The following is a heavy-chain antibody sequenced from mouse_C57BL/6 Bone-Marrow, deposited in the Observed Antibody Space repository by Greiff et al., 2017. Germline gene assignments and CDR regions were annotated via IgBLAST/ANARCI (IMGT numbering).Heavy chain of an antibody. CDR1: GYAFSSSW. J-gene: IGHJ3*01. D-gene: IGHD1-1*01. CDR2: IYPGDGDT. Sequence: QVQLQQSGPELVKPGASVKISCKASGYAFSSSWMNWVKQRPGKGLEWIGRIYPGDGDTNYNGKFKGKAKLTADKSSSTAYMQLSSLTSEDSAVYCCARTVRRASPPFAYWGQGTLVTVSA. V-gene: IGHV1-82*01. CDR3: ARTVRRASPPFAY.